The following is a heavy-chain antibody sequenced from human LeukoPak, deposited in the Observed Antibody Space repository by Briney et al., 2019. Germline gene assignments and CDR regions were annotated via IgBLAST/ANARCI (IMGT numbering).Heavy chain of an antibody. Sequence: PGGSLRLSCTVSGFTFSSYSMNWVRQAPGKGLEWVSYISSSSSTIYYADSVKGRFTISRDSAKNSLYLQMDSLRAEDTAVYYCARHTQQLLQRGGMDVWGQGTTVTVSS. CDR1: GFTFSSYS. J-gene: IGHJ6*02. CDR3: ARHTQQLLQRGGMDV. CDR2: ISSSSSTI. D-gene: IGHD6-13*01. V-gene: IGHV3-48*04.